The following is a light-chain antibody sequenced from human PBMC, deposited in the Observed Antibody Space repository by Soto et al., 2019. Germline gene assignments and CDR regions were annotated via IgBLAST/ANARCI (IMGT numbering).Light chain of an antibody. CDR1: SSDIGGYNY. Sequence: QSALTQPASVSASPGQSITISCTGTSSDIGGYNYVSWYQQHPDKAPKLIIFDVSHRPSGISDRFSGSKSGNTASLTISGLQAHDEADYYCSSYTSSNTFGVFGGGTKLTVL. V-gene: IGLV2-14*03. CDR3: SSYTSSNTFGV. J-gene: IGLJ2*01. CDR2: DVS.